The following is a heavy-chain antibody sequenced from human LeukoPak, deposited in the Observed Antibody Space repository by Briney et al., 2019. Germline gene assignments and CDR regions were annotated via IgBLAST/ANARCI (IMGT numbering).Heavy chain of an antibody. D-gene: IGHD1-26*01. CDR1: GDTFSSYT. J-gene: IGHJ5*02. V-gene: IGHV1-69*13. Sequence: ASVKVSCKASGDTFSSYTISWVRQAPGQGLEWMGGIIPKFGTGNYAQKFQGRVTITEDANTNTAYMELNSLRSEDTAVYYCAREGSYYAFNWFDPWGQGTLVTVSS. CDR3: AREGSYYAFNWFDP. CDR2: IIPKFGTG.